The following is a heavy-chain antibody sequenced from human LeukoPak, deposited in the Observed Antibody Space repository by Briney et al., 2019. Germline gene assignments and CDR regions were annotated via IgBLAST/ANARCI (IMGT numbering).Heavy chain of an antibody. CDR1: GGSISSGGYY. CDR2: IYYSGST. V-gene: IGHV4-31*03. CDR3: ARGQSWPPDIAAAGTAWFDP. Sequence: SQTLSLTCTVSGGSISSGGYYWSWIRQHPGTGLEWIGYIYYSGSTYYNPSLKSRVTMSVDTSKNQFSLKLSSVTAADTAVYYCARGQSWPPDIAAAGTAWFDPWGQGTLVTVSS. J-gene: IGHJ5*02. D-gene: IGHD6-13*01.